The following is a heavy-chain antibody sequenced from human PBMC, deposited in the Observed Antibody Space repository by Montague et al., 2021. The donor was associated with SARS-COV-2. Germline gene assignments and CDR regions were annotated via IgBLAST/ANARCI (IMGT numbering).Heavy chain of an antibody. CDR1: GFSLSTSGMC. J-gene: IGHJ6*02. CDR3: ARTRYRGILYYNDGMDV. Sequence: PALVKPTQTLTLTCTFPGFSLSTSGMCVSWIRQPPGKALEWLALIDWDDDKYYSTSLKTRLTISKDTSKNQVVLTMTNMDPVDTATYYCARTRYRGILYYNDGMDVWGQGTTVTVSS. CDR2: IDWDDDK. D-gene: IGHD5-12*01. V-gene: IGHV2-70*01.